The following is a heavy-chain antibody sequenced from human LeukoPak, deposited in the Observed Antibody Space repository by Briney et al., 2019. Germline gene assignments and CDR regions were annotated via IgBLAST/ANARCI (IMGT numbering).Heavy chain of an antibody. D-gene: IGHD3-10*01. CDR1: GGSISSSSYY. V-gene: IGHV4-39*01. Sequence: NTSETLSLTCTVSGGSISSSSYYWGWIRQPPGKGLEWIGSIYYSGSTYYNPSLKSRVTISVDTSKNQFSLKLSSVTAADTAVYYCARHGYYYGSGSYNWFDLWGQGTLVTVSS. J-gene: IGHJ5*02. CDR3: ARHGYYYGSGSYNWFDL. CDR2: IYYSGST.